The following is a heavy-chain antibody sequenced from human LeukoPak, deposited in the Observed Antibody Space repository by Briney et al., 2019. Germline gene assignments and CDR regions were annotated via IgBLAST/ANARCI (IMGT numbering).Heavy chain of an antibody. CDR1: GFTFSSYS. V-gene: IGHV3-21*01. Sequence: GGSLRLSCAASGFTFSSYSMNWVRQAPGKGLEWVSSISSSSSYIYYADSVKGRFTISRGNAKNSLYLQMNSLRAEDTAVYYCARTTPSHYYYYGMDVWGQGTTVTVSS. D-gene: IGHD1-26*01. CDR2: ISSSSSYI. J-gene: IGHJ6*02. CDR3: ARTTPSHYYYYGMDV.